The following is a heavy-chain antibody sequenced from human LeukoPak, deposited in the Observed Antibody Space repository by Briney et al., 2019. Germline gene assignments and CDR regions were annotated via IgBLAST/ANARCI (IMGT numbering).Heavy chain of an antibody. CDR3: TTSGYYGSGTQHY. CDR2: IKSKTDGGTT. J-gene: IGHJ4*02. D-gene: IGHD3-10*01. Sequence: TGGSLRLSCAASGFTFSNAWMSWVRQAPGKGLEWVGRIKSKTDGGTTDYGAPVKGRFTISRDDSKNTLYLQMNSLKTEDTAVYYCTTSGYYGSGTQHYWGQGTLVTVSS. V-gene: IGHV3-15*01. CDR1: GFTFSNAW.